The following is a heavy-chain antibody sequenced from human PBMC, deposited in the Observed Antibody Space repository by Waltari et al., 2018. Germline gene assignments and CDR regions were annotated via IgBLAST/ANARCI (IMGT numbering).Heavy chain of an antibody. CDR2: IIPIFGTA. J-gene: IGHJ6*03. Sequence: QVQLVQSGAEVKKPGSSVKVSCKASGGPFSSYAISWVRQAPGQGPEWMGGIIPIFGTANYAQKFQGRVTITADESTSTAYMELSSLRSEDTAVYYCARDRGDGYNLDYYYYYMDVWGKGTTVTVSS. CDR1: GGPFSSYA. D-gene: IGHD5-12*01. CDR3: ARDRGDGYNLDYYYYYMDV. V-gene: IGHV1-69*01.